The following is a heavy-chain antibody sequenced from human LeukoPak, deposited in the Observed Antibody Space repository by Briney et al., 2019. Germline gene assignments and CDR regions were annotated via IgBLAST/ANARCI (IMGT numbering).Heavy chain of an antibody. CDR1: GFTFSTYI. V-gene: IGHV3-21*01. D-gene: IGHD3-10*01. CDR2: ISSSPSYI. J-gene: IGHJ4*02. CDR3: ARGNLWFGELVY. Sequence: GGSLRLSCAASGFTFSTYIMNWVRQAPGKGLEWVSSISSSPSYIYYADSVKGRFTISRDDAKNSLYLQMNSLRAEDTAVYYCARGNLWFGELVYWGQGTLVTVSS.